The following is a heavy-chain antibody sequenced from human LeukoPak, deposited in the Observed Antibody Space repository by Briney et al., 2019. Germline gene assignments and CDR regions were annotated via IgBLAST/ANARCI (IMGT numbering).Heavy chain of an antibody. V-gene: IGHV1-18*01. CDR2: ISAYNGNT. CDR1: GYTFTSYG. J-gene: IGHJ4*02. CDR3: ARDLLDKSGPPGPGY. D-gene: IGHD2-2*03. Sequence: ASVKVSCKASGYTFTSYGISWVRQAPGQGLERMGWISAYNGNTNYAQKLQGRVTMTTDTSTSTAYMELRSLRSDDTAVYYCARDLLDKSGPPGPGYWGQGTLVTVSS.